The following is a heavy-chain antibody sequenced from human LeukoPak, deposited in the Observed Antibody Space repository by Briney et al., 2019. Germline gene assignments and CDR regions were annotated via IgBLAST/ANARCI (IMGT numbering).Heavy chain of an antibody. Sequence: ASVKVSCKTSGYTFTDCSIDWVRQAPGQGGEWMGIINPSGGSTSYAQTFQGRVTMTRDTSTSTVYMELSSLRSEDTAVYYCARDGLGLRWRNFDYWGQGTLVTVSS. J-gene: IGHJ4*02. V-gene: IGHV1-46*01. CDR1: GYTFTDCS. CDR3: ARDGLGLRWRNFDY. CDR2: INPSGGST. D-gene: IGHD4-23*01.